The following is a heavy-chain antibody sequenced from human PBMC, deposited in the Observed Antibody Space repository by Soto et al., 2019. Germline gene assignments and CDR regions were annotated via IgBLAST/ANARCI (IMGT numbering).Heavy chain of an antibody. CDR1: GFRFSIYS. CDR2: ITSDTKTI. Sequence: EVQLVESGGNLVQPGGSLRLSCAASGFRFSIYSMNWVRQAPGKGVEWSAYITSDTKTIKYADSVRGRFTISRDNGKNSVYLQMNSLRDEDTAVYYCARSVEGHFDYWGQGTVVTVSA. CDR3: ARSVEGHFDY. V-gene: IGHV3-48*02. D-gene: IGHD6-19*01. J-gene: IGHJ4*02.